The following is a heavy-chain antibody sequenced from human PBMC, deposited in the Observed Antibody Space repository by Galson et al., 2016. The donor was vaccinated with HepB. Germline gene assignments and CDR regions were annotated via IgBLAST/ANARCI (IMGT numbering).Heavy chain of an antibody. D-gene: IGHD6-19*01. V-gene: IGHV3-11*01. CDR3: ARMVPLYSGGWYVRGDGWFDP. CDR2: ISGSADSR. CDR1: GFTFSHYF. Sequence: SLRLSCAASGFTFSHYFVSWIRQAPGKGLEWVSYISGSADSRRYADSVKGRFTISRDNSKHSLYLQMNNLRAEDTAVYYCARMVPLYSGGWYVRGDGWFDPWGQGTLVTVSS. J-gene: IGHJ5*02.